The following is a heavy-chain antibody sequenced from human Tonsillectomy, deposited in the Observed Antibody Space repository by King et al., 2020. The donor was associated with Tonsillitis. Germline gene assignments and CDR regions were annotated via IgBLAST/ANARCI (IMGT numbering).Heavy chain of an antibody. V-gene: IGHV5-51*01. CDR1: GYSFTRYW. D-gene: IGHD6-6*01. CDR2: IYPGDSDT. J-gene: IGHJ4*02. Sequence: EVQLVESGAEVKKPGESLKISCKGSGYSFTRYWIGWVRQMPGKGLEWMGIIYPGDSDTRYRPSFQGQVTISADKSMSIAYLQWSSLKASDTAMYYCARWDSLGARPFDYWGQGTLVTVSS. CDR3: ARWDSLGARPFDY.